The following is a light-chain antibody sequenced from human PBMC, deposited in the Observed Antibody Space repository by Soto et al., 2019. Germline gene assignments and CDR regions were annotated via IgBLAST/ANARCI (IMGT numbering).Light chain of an antibody. J-gene: IGLJ2*01. V-gene: IGLV1-51*01. CDR3: GTWDSNLSAVV. CDR1: NSNIGNDY. Sequence: QSVLTQPPSVSAAPGQKVTISCSGSNSNIGNDYASWYQHVPGTAPKLLIYDDNKRPSGIPDRFSGSKSGTSATLDIAGLQTGDEAEYYCGTWDSNLSAVVFGGGTQLTVL. CDR2: DDN.